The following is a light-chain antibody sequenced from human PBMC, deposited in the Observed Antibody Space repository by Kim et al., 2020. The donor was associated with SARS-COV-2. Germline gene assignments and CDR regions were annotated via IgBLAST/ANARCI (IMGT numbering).Light chain of an antibody. Sequence: DIQMTQSPSSLSASVGDRITITCRASQTIDTYLNWYQQSPGTAPKLLISAASILRSGVPSRFSGSGSGTDFSLTITNLQHEDFAIYYCQQSYSNPRTFGQGTKLEIK. CDR2: AAS. V-gene: IGKV1-39*01. J-gene: IGKJ1*01. CDR1: QTIDTY. CDR3: QQSYSNPRT.